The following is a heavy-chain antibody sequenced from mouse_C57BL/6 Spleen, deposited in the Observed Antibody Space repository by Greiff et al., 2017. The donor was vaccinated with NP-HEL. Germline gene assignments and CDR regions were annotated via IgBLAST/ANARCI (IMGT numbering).Heavy chain of an antibody. Sequence: VQLQQSGAELMKPGASVKLSCKATGYTFTGYWIEWVKQRPGHGLEWIGEILPGSVSTNYNEKFRGKATFTAVPSSNTAYMQLSSLTTEDSAIYDGARGPTVVSGDYYAMDYWGQGTSVTVSA. J-gene: IGHJ4*01. V-gene: IGHV1-9*01. CDR1: GYTFTGYW. CDR2: ILPGSVST. D-gene: IGHD1-1*01. CDR3: ARGPTVVSGDYYAMDY.